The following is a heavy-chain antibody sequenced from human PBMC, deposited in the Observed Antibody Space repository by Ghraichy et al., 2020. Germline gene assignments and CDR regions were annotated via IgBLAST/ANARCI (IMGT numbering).Heavy chain of an antibody. CDR1: GGTFSSYA. D-gene: IGHD3-9*01. Sequence: SVKVSSKASGGTFSSYAISWVRQAPGPGLEWMGGIIPIFGTANYAQKFQGRVTITADESTSTAYMELSSLRSEDTAVYYCARSPDDILTGYHSLNWVLEGALIFDPWGQGTLVTVSS. J-gene: IGHJ5*02. CDR2: IIPIFGTA. CDR3: ARSPDDILTGYHSLNWVLEGALIFDP. V-gene: IGHV1-69*13.